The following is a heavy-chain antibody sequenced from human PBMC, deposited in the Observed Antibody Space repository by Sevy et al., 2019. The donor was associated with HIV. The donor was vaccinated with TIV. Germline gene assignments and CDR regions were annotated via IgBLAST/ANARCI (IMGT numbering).Heavy chain of an antibody. V-gene: IGHV3-30-3*01. CDR1: GFTFSSYA. CDR3: ASAGVVIEKDAFDF. Sequence: GGSLRLSCAASGFTFSSYAMHWVRQAPGKGLEWVAVISYDGSNKYYADSVKGRFTISRDNAKNSLYLQMNSLRAEDTAVYYCASAGVVIEKDAFDFWGQGTMVTVSS. J-gene: IGHJ3*01. D-gene: IGHD3-3*01. CDR2: ISYDGSNK.